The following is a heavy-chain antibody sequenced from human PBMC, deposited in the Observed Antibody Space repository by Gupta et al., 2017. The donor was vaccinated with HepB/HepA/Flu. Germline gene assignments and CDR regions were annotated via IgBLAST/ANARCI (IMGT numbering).Heavy chain of an antibody. CDR1: GYTFTSYD. CDR3: ATCSRCLEEEDFDY. Sequence: QVQLVQSGAEVKKPGASVKVSCKASGYTFTSYDINWVRQATGQGLEWMGWMNPNSGNTGEAQKFQGRVTMTRKTSIITAYMELSSLRYEETAVYYFATCSRCLEEEDFDYWGQGTLVNVYS. CDR2: MNPNSGNT. V-gene: IGHV1-8*01. J-gene: IGHJ4*02. D-gene: IGHD3-3*01.